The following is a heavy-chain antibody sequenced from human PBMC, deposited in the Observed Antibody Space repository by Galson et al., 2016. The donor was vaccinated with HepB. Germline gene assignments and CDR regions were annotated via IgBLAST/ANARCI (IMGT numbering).Heavy chain of an antibody. CDR2: ISYDGRDI. D-gene: IGHD1-14*01. J-gene: IGHJ4*02. V-gene: IGHV3-30*18. Sequence: SLRLSCAASGFTFSSYAKHWVRQAPGKGLEWVASISYDGRDINYADSVKGRLTISRDNSKNILHLQMNGLRGDDTAVYYCAKDAGHRDYFDSWGQGTLVTVSS. CDR1: GFTFSSYA. CDR3: AKDAGHRDYFDS.